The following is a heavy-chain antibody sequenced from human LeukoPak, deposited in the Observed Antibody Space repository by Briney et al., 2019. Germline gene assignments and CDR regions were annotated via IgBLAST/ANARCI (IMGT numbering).Heavy chain of an antibody. CDR3: ARSRSGWYFSY. V-gene: IGHV4-39*01. Sequence: GSLRLSCAASGFTVSSNYMSWIRQPPGKGLEWIGSIYYSGSTYYNPSLKSRVTISVDTSKNQFSLKLSSVTAADTAVYYCARSRSGWYFSYWGQGTLVTVSS. CDR1: GFTVSSNY. J-gene: IGHJ4*02. CDR2: IYYSGST. D-gene: IGHD6-19*01.